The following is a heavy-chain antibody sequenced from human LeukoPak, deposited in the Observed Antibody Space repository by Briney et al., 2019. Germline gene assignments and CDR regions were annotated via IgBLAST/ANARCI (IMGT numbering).Heavy chain of an antibody. V-gene: IGHV4-39*07. CDR3: ASVALTNYYYYMDV. CDR2: INHSGST. J-gene: IGHJ6*03. Sequence: TSETLSLTCTVSGNSISSSSYYWSWIRQPPGKGLEWIGEINHSGSTNYNPSLKSRVTISVDTSKNQFSLKLSSVTAADTAVYYCASVALTNYYYYMDVWGKGTTVTVSS. CDR1: GNSISSSSYY. D-gene: IGHD3-9*01.